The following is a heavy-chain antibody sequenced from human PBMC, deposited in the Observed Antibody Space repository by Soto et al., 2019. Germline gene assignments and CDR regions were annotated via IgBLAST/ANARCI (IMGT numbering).Heavy chain of an antibody. D-gene: IGHD2-15*01. CDR3: ARVGYCSGGSCYISRPY. J-gene: IGHJ1*01. V-gene: IGHV4-34*01. CDR1: GGSFSGYY. CDR2: INHSGGT. Sequence: SETLSLTCAVYGGSFSGYYWSWIRQPPGKGLEWIGEINHSGGTNYNPTLKSRVTISVDTSKNQFSLKLSSVTAADTAVYYCARVGYCSGGSCYISRPYWAQGTLVSVS.